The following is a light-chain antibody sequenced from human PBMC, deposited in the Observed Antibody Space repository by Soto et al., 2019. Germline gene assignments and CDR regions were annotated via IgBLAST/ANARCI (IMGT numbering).Light chain of an antibody. CDR3: QQYGSSPDT. V-gene: IGKV3-20*01. J-gene: IGKJ2*01. Sequence: EIVLPQSPGTLSLSPGERATLSCRASQRVSSSYLAWYQQKPGQAPRLLIYGASTRATGIPDRFSGSASGTDSTLTISRLEPEDFAVYYCQQYGSSPDTFGEGTKLEIQ. CDR1: QRVSSSY. CDR2: GAS.